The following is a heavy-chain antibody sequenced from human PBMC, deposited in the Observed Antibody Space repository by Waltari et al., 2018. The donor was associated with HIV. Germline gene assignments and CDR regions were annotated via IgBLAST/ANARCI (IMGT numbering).Heavy chain of an antibody. CDR2: ISYDGSNK. CDR3: ASSPYSGSYRPHFDY. J-gene: IGHJ4*02. CDR1: GFTFSNYA. D-gene: IGHD1-26*01. V-gene: IGHV3-30*04. Sequence: QVQLVESGGGVVQPGRSLRLSCAASGFTFSNYAMTWLRQAPGKGLEWVAIISYDGSNKYYADSVKGRFTISRDNSKNTLYLQMNSLRAEDTAVYYCASSPYSGSYRPHFDYWGQGTLVTVSS.